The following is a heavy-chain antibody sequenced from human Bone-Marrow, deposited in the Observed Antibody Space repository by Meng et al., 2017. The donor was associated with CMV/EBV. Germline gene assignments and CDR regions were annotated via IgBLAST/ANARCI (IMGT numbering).Heavy chain of an antibody. J-gene: IGHJ4*02. V-gene: IGHV4-39*07. CDR3: AREDGLLEWLLPRFDY. Sequence: SISSSSYYWGWLRQPPGKGLEWIGSIYYSGSTYYNPSLKSRVTISVDTSKNQFSLKLSSVTAADTAVYYCAREDGLLEWLLPRFDYWGQGTLVTVSS. D-gene: IGHD3-3*01. CDR1: SISSSSYY. CDR2: IYYSGST.